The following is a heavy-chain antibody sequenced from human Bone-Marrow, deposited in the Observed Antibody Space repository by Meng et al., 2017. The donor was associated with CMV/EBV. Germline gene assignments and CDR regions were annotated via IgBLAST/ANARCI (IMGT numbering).Heavy chain of an antibody. CDR3: ATDLGKIASRPGAFNI. V-gene: IGHV3-21*01. J-gene: IGHJ3*02. Sequence: GESLKISCAASGFTFSSYNMNWVRQAPRKGLEWVSSITSGSGHIYYADPVKGRFTISRDNANNSLYLQMNSLRAEDTAVYYCATDLGKIASRPGAFNIWGQGPMVTV. CDR1: GFTFSSYN. CDR2: ITSGSGHI. D-gene: IGHD6-6*01.